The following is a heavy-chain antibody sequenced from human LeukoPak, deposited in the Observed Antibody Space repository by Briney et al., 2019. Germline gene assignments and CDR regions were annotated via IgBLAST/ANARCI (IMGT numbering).Heavy chain of an antibody. J-gene: IGHJ3*02. V-gene: IGHV4-30-2*01. Sequence: PSETLSLTCAVSGGSISSGGYSWSWIRQPPGKGLEWIGYIYHSGSTYYNPSLKSRVTISVDTSKNQFSLKLSSVTAADTAVYYCARGYYDFWSGYPHDAFDIWGQGTMVTVSS. CDR3: ARGYYDFWSGYPHDAFDI. CDR2: IYHSGST. D-gene: IGHD3-3*01. CDR1: GGSISSGGYS.